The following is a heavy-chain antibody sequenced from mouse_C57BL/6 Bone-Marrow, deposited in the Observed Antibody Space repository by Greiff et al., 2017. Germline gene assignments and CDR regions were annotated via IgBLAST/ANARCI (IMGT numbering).Heavy chain of an antibody. D-gene: IGHD1-2*01. CDR2: ISSGGDYI. J-gene: IGHJ3*01. V-gene: IGHV5-9-1*02. CDR3: TRDTRTTARGRFAY. Sequence: EVQVVESGEGLVKPGGSLKLSCAASGFTFSSYAMSWVRQTPEKRLEWVAYISSGGDYIYYADTVKGRFTISRDNARNTLYLQMSSLKSEDTAMYYCTRDTRTTARGRFAYWGQGTLVTVSA. CDR1: GFTFSSYA.